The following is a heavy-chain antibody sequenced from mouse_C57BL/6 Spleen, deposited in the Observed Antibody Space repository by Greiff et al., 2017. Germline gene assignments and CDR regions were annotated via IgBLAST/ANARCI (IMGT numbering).Heavy chain of an antibody. D-gene: IGHD2-5*01. Sequence: EVQLQESGPGLVKPSQSLSLTCSVTGYSITSGYYWNWIRQFPGNKLEWMGYISYDGSNNYNPSLKNRISITRDTSKNQFFLKLNSVTTEDTATYYCARESNCDAMDYWGQGTSVTVSS. CDR2: ISYDGSN. V-gene: IGHV3-6*01. CDR3: ARESNCDAMDY. CDR1: GYSITSGYY. J-gene: IGHJ4*01.